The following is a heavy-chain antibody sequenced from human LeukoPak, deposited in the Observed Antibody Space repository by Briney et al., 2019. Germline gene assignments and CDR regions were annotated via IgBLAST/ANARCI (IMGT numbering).Heavy chain of an antibody. CDR1: GGSISSGSYY. D-gene: IGHD3-22*01. Sequence: SETLSLTCTVSGGSISSGSYYWSWIRQPAGKGLEWIGRIYTSGSTNYNPSLKSRATMPVDTSKNQFTLKLSSVTAADTAVYYCARSGSGYYYVWYFDLWGRGTLVTVSS. V-gene: IGHV4-61*02. J-gene: IGHJ2*01. CDR3: ARSGSGYYYVWYFDL. CDR2: IYTSGST.